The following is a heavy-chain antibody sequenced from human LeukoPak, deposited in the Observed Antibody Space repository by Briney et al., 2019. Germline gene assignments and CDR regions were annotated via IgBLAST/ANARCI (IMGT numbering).Heavy chain of an antibody. CDR2: IVASSGST. CDR3: AKGAYDYIEMGYFDY. Sequence: GGSLRLSCAASGFSISNSAMSWVRHAPGKGLEWVSLIVASSGSTLYADSVKGRFTISRDSSKNTLYLQMNSLRAEDMAVYYCAKGAYDYIEMGYFDYWGQGTLVTVSS. CDR1: GFSISNSA. D-gene: IGHD5-12*01. V-gene: IGHV3-23*01. J-gene: IGHJ4*02.